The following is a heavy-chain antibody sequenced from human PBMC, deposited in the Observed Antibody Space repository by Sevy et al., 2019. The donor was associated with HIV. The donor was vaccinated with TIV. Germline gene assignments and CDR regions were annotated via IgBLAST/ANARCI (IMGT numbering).Heavy chain of an antibody. CDR1: GGSISSYY. V-gene: IGHV4-59*01. D-gene: IGHD3-22*01. CDR3: ARDYALGDYYDSSGYAVGYFDY. Sequence: SETLSLTCTVSGGSISSYYWSWIRQPPGKGLEWIGYIYYSGSTNYNPSLKSRVTISVDTSKNQFSLRLSSVTAADTAVYYWARDYALGDYYDSSGYAVGYFDYWGQGTLVTVSS. CDR2: IYYSGST. J-gene: IGHJ4*01.